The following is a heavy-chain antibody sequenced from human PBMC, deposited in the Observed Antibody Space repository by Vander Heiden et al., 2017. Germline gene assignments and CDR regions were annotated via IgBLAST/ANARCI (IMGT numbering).Heavy chain of an antibody. V-gene: IGHV1-69*10. D-gene: IGHD2-15*01. Sequence: QVQLVQSGAEVKKPGSSVKVSCKASGGTFSSYAIRWVRQAPGQGLEWMGGIIPILGIANYEQKFQGRVTITADKSTSTAYMELSSLRSEDTAVYYCASGGYCSGGSCSPYYYYGMDVWGQGTTVTVSS. CDR3: ASGGYCSGGSCSPYYYYGMDV. CDR1: GGTFSSYA. J-gene: IGHJ6*02. CDR2: IIPILGIA.